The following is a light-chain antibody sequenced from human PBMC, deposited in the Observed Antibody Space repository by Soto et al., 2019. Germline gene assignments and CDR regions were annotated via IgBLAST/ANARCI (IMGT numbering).Light chain of an antibody. CDR2: AAS. CDR1: QSISSD. Sequence: DIQMTQSPSSLSASVGDRVTITCRASQSISSDLNWYQQKPGKAPKLQIYAASSLQSGVPSKFSGSGFGTDFNLIISSLQPEDFATYYCQQSYSTPYTFGQGTKLEIK. J-gene: IGKJ2*01. CDR3: QQSYSTPYT. V-gene: IGKV1-39*01.